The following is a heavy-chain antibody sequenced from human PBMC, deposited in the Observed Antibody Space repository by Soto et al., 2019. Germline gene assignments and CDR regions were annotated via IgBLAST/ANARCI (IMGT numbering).Heavy chain of an antibody. Sequence: DVQLLESGGHLVQPGGSLRLSCAASGFTFSSYAMSWVRQAPGKGLEWVSSVSAGGDMTYYSDSVKGRFTISRDNSNNGLFLEMNGLRIENTAPYSCARGDRGGSGTPASYYYSGLAVWGPGATVTVS. D-gene: IGHD3-10*01. CDR3: ARGDRGGSGTPASYYYSGLAV. J-gene: IGHJ6*02. CDR1: GFTFSSYA. CDR2: VSAGGDMT. V-gene: IGHV3-23*01.